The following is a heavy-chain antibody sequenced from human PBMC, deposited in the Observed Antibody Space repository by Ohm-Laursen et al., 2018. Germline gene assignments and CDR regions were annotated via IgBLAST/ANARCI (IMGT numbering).Heavy chain of an antibody. CDR2: IYYSGST. D-gene: IGHD3-10*01. CDR3: ARRASGSGNIDY. J-gene: IGHJ4*02. CDR1: GGSMSSSY. Sequence: GTLSLTCSVSGGSMSSSYWSWIRQPPGKGLEWIGYIYYSGSTNYNLSLKSRVTISVDTSKNQFSLKLSTVTTADTAVYYCARRASGSGNIDYWGQGTLVTVSS. V-gene: IGHV4-59*01.